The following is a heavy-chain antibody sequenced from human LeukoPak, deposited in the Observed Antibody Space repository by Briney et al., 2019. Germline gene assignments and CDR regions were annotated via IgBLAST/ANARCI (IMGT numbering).Heavy chain of an antibody. CDR1: GYTFTGHY. CDR2: INPNSGGT. Sequence: ASVKVSCKASGYTFTGHYMHWVRQAPGQGLEWMGWINPNSGGTNYAQKFQGRVTMTTDTSTSTAYMELRSLKSDDTAVYYCVRDTALTGAAATGDYWGQGTLVTVSS. CDR3: VRDTALTGAAATGDY. J-gene: IGHJ4*02. D-gene: IGHD6-13*01. V-gene: IGHV1-2*02.